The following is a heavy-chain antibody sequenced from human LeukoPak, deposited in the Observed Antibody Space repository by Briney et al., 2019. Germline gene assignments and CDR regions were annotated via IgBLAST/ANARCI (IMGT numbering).Heavy chain of an antibody. CDR1: GGTFSSYA. V-gene: IGHV1-69*13. CDR2: IIPIFGTT. J-gene: IGHJ4*02. CDR3: ASVGSANVDF. Sequence: GASVKVSCKASGGTFSSYAISWVRQAPGQGLEWMGGIIPIFGTTNYAQKFQARVTITADESTSTAYMELSSLRSDDTAVYYCASVGSANVDFWGQGTLVTVSS. D-gene: IGHD3-10*01.